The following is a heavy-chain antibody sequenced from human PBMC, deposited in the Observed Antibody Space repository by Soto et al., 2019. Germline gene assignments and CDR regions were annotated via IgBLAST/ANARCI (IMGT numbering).Heavy chain of an antibody. V-gene: IGHV1-8*01. J-gene: IGHJ6*02. CDR2: MNAKSGDT. Sequence: GASVKVSCKASGYTFSEFYINWLRQAGGQGPEWMGWMNAKSGDTFSAQRLQGKFNMTWDTSLSTAYMEVGSLTSDDAAIYYCARGNPFNYAGFDVWGQGTTVTVSS. D-gene: IGHD3-16*01. CDR3: ARGNPFNYAGFDV. CDR1: GYTFSEFY.